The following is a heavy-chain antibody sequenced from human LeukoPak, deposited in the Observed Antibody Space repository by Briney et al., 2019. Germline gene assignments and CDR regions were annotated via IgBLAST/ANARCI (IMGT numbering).Heavy chain of an antibody. J-gene: IGHJ5*01. V-gene: IGHV3-23*01. D-gene: IGHD2-21*01. CDR1: GFSFGNYA. Sequence: AGTLSFSCLASGFSFGNYAMSWLPQAPGKELQWVSQISGTGGATWYAGFARDRFTISRDNSKKTLYLQMSGLRVEDTAMYYCVKDPRDTYGTNWFVSWGQGTLLIVPS. CDR2: ISGTGGAT. CDR3: VKDPRDTYGTNWFVS.